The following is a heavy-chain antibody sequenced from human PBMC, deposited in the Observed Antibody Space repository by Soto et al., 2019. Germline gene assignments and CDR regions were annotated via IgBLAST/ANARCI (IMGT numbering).Heavy chain of an antibody. CDR1: GFTFSSYA. D-gene: IGHD5-18*01. CDR3: ARTVDTAMALGDYYGMDV. J-gene: IGHJ6*01. CDR2: ISYDGSNK. Sequence: QVQLVESGGGVVQPGRSLRLSCAASGFTFSSYAMHWVRQAPGKGLEWVAVISYDGSNKYYADSVKGRFTISRDNSKNTLYLQMNSLRAEDTAVYYCARTVDTAMALGDYYGMDVW. V-gene: IGHV3-30-3*01.